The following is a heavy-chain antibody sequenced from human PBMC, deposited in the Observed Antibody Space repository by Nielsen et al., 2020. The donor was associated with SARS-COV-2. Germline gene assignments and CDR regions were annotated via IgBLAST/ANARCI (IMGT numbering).Heavy chain of an antibody. D-gene: IGHD3-9*01. Sequence: GGSLRLSCAASGFTFDDYAMHWVRQAPGKGLEWVSGISWNSGNIGYADSVKGRFTISRDNAKNSLYLQMNSLRAEDTAVYYCARDWGYFDWGQGTLVTVSS. CDR1: GFTFDDYA. CDR2: ISWNSGNI. J-gene: IGHJ4*02. CDR3: ARDWGYFD. V-gene: IGHV3-9*01.